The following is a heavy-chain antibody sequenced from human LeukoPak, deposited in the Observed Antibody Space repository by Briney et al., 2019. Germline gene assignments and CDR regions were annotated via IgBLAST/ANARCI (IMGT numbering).Heavy chain of an antibody. CDR3: ARGRATYDFWSGQKIDQ. Sequence: SETLSLTCAVHAGPFSGHYWSWIRQPPGKGLEWIGEIDHSGSTNYNPSLKSRVTISVDTSKKQFSLKLSSVTAADTAVYFCARGRATYDFWSGQKIDQWGQGTLVTVSS. J-gene: IGHJ4*02. D-gene: IGHD3-3*01. CDR1: AGPFSGHY. V-gene: IGHV4-34*01. CDR2: IDHSGST.